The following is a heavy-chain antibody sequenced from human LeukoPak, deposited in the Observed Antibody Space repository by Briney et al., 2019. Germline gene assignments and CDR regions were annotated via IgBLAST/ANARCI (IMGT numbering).Heavy chain of an antibody. CDR3: ANAAADWGFDY. V-gene: IGHV4-39*07. CDR1: GGSISSGSYY. J-gene: IGHJ4*02. D-gene: IGHD7-27*01. Sequence: SETLSLTCTVSGGSISSGSYYWGWIRQPPGKGLEWIGSIYYSGSTYYNPSLKSRVTISVDTSKNQFSLKLSSVTAADTAVYYCANAAADWGFDYWGQGTLVTVSS. CDR2: IYYSGST.